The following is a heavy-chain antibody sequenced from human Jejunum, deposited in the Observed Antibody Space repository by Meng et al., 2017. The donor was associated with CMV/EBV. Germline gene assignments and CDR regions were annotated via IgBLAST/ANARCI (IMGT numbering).Heavy chain of an antibody. J-gene: IGHJ5*02. CDR1: GCTFSTHA. CDR3: ARDRATLVEWLA. Sequence: LESGGGLGQAGGSLCLSWAASGCTFSTHAMNWVRQAPGKGLEWVSAISGSGYSTYYADSVKGRFTISRDNSKNTLYLQMNSLTTEDTAVYYCARDRATLVEWLAWGQGTLVTVSS. CDR2: ISGSGYST. D-gene: IGHD6-19*01. V-gene: IGHV3-23*01.